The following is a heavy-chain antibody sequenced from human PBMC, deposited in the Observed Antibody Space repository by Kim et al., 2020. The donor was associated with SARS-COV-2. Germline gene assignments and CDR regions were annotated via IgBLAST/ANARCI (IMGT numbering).Heavy chain of an antibody. J-gene: IGHJ6*02. CDR3: THIAGPTEYYYYGMDV. Sequence: GGSLRLSCAASGFTFSNAWMSWVRQAPGKGLEWVGRIKSKTDGGTTDYAAPVKGRFTISRDDSKNTLYLQMNSLKTEDTAVYYCTHIAGPTEYYYYGMDVWGQGTTVTVSS. CDR1: GFTFSNAW. V-gene: IGHV3-15*01. D-gene: IGHD6-13*01. CDR2: IKSKTDGGTT.